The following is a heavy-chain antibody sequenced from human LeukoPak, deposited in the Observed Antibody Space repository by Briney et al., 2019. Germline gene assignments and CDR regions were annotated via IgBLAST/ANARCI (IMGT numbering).Heavy chain of an antibody. Sequence: SETLSLTCTASGGSMSSYYWSWIRQPPGKGLEWIGYIYYSGSTNYNPSLKSRVTISVDTSKNQFSLKLGSVTAADTAVYYCARDLMNWFDPWGQGTLVTVSS. CDR3: ARDLMNWFDP. CDR2: IYYSGST. CDR1: GGSMSSYY. J-gene: IGHJ5*02. D-gene: IGHD3-16*01. V-gene: IGHV4-59*12.